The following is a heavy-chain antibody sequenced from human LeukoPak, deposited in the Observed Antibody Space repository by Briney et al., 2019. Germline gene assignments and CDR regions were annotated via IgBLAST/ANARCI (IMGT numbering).Heavy chain of an antibody. Sequence: PSETPSLTCTVSGGSISSYYWSWIRQPPGKGLEWIGYIYYSGSTNYNPSLKSRVTISVDTSKNQFSLKLSSVTAADTAVYYCARLFGVDPFDYWGQGTLVTVSS. V-gene: IGHV4-59*08. J-gene: IGHJ4*02. CDR1: GGSISSYY. CDR2: IYYSGST. D-gene: IGHD3-3*01. CDR3: ARLFGVDPFDY.